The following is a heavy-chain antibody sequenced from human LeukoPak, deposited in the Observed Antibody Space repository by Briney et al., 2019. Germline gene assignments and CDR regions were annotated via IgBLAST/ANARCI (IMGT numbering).Heavy chain of an antibody. CDR3: ARDPPPTYYYDSSGYDY. J-gene: IGHJ4*02. D-gene: IGHD3-22*01. V-gene: IGHV1-69*05. Sequence: SVKVSCKASGGTFSSYAISWVRQAPGQGLEWMGGIIPIFGTANYAQKFQGRVTMTTDTSTSTAYMELRSLRSDDTAVYYCARDPPPTYYYDSSGYDYWGQGTLVTVSS. CDR1: GGTFSSYA. CDR2: IIPIFGTA.